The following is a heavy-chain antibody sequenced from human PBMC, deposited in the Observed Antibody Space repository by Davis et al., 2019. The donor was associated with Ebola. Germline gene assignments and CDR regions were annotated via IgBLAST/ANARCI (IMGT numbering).Heavy chain of an antibody. CDR3: ARDSDDYSFDY. V-gene: IGHV3-30*02. CDR2: VRSHGSDD. CDR1: GFTSNIFD. D-gene: IGHD4-11*01. J-gene: IGHJ4*02. Sequence: GGSLRLSCAASGFTSNIFDMHWVRQVPGRGLEWVAFVRSHGSDDHYADSVKGRFTISRDNSKNTLYLQMNSLRPEDTAVYYCARDSDDYSFDYWGQGTLVTVSS.